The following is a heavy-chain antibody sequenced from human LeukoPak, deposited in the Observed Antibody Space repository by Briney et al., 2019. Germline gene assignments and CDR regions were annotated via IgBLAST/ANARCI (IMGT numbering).Heavy chain of an antibody. Sequence: SETLSLTCTVSGGSISSSSYYWGWIRQPPGKGLEWIGSIYYSWSTYYNPSLKRRVTISVDTSKNQFSLKLSSVTAADTAVYYCARHYYDSSGYYAFFDYWGQGTLVTVSS. CDR3: ARHYYDSSGYYAFFDY. CDR1: GGSISSSSYY. V-gene: IGHV4-39*01. J-gene: IGHJ4*02. D-gene: IGHD3-22*01. CDR2: IYYSWST.